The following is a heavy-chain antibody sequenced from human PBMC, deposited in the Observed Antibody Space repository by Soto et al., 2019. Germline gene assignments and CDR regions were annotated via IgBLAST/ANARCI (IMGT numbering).Heavy chain of an antibody. Sequence: GGSLRLSCAASGFTFDDYAMHWVRQPPGKGLEWVSGISWNSGSIGYADSVKGRFIISRDTVKNSLYLQMNSLRAEDTAVYYCARREDYMDVWGKGTTVTVSS. CDR2: ISWNSGSI. V-gene: IGHV3-9*01. CDR1: GFTFDDYA. J-gene: IGHJ6*03. CDR3: ARREDYMDV.